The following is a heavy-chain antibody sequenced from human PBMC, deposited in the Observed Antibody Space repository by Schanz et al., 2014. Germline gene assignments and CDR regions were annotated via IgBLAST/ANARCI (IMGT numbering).Heavy chain of an antibody. J-gene: IGHJ3*02. CDR2: ISSSGSSI. CDR1: GFTFNNFN. CDR3: AKGVGGGLLLGSTFDN. D-gene: IGHD3-16*01. Sequence: EVQLVESGGGLVKPGGSLRLSCAASGFTFNNFNMNWVRQAPGKGLEWVSSISSSGSSIYYADSVKGRFTISRDNANNSLFLRMNSLRAEDTAVYYCAKGVGGGLLLGSTFDNWGQGTMXTVTS. V-gene: IGHV3-21*06.